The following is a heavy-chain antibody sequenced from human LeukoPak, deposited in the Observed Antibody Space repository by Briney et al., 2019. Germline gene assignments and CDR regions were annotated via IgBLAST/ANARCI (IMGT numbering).Heavy chain of an antibody. CDR1: GGSISSYY. Sequence: PSETLSLTCTVSGGSISSYYWSWIRQPPGKGLEWIGYIYYSGNINYNPSLKSRVTISVDTSKNQFSLKLSSVTAADTAVYYCARNPLGNCSSASCLRYWYFDLWGRGTGVTVSS. CDR3: ARNPLGNCSSASCLRYWYFDL. D-gene: IGHD2-2*01. V-gene: IGHV4-59*01. CDR2: IYYSGNI. J-gene: IGHJ2*01.